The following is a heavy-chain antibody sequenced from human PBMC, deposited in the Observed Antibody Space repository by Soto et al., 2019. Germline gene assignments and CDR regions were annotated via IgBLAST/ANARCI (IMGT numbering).Heavy chain of an antibody. V-gene: IGHV3-30-3*01. CDR1: GFTFSSYV. J-gene: IGHJ4*02. D-gene: IGHD6-19*01. CDR2: ISYDGSNK. Sequence: QVQLVESGGGVVQPGRSLRLSCAASGFTFSSYVMHWDRQAPGKGLEWVAVISYDGSNKYFADSVKGRFTISRDNSKNTLYLQMNSLRSEDTAVYYCARVGELLAVAGSRAAPFDYWGQGTLVTVSS. CDR3: ARVGELLAVAGSRAAPFDY.